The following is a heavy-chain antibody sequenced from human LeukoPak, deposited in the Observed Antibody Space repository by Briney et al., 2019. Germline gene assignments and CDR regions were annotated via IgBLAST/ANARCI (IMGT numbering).Heavy chain of an antibody. Sequence: GASVKVSCKASGYTFTGYYMHWVRQAPGQGLEWMGWINPNSGGTNYAQKFQGRVTMTRDTSISTAYMELSRLRSDDTAVYYCARNIFFRSSWYFDYWGQGTLVTVSS. V-gene: IGHV1-2*02. CDR1: GYTFTGYY. J-gene: IGHJ4*02. CDR2: INPNSGGT. CDR3: ARNIFFRSSWYFDY. D-gene: IGHD6-13*01.